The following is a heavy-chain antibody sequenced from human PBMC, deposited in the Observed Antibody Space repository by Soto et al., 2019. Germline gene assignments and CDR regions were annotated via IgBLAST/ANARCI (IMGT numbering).Heavy chain of an antibody. D-gene: IGHD5-18*01. V-gene: IGHV4-4*02. J-gene: IGHJ4*02. CDR2: IYHNGVT. Sequence: SETLSLTCTVSGVPIRSENWWTWVRQPPGKGLEWIAEIYHNGVTNYNPSLKSRATISVDKSKNQFSLKLSSVTAADTAVYFCARSGYSYGPNPILDWGQGTLVTVSS. CDR3: ARSGYSYGPNPILD. CDR1: GVPIRSENW.